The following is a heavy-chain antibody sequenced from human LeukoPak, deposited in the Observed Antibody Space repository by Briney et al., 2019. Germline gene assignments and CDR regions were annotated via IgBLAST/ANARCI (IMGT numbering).Heavy chain of an antibody. V-gene: IGHV3-33*01. J-gene: IGHJ4*02. CDR1: GFTFSNYG. D-gene: IGHD6-19*01. CDR3: ARDGYSSNNHIDY. CDR2: IWYDGNNK. Sequence: TGGSLRLSCAASGFTFSNYGMHWVRQAPGKGLEWLAVIWYDGNNKYYADSVKGRFTISRDNSKNTLYLQMNSLRAEDTAVYYCARDGYSSNNHIDYWGQGTLVTVSS.